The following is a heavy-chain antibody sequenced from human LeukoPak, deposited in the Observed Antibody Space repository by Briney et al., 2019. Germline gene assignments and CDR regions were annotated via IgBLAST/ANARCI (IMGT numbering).Heavy chain of an antibody. Sequence: SETLSLTCTVSGDSISSYYWTWIRQPPGKGLEWIGYIYYSGYTNYNPSLKSRATIPVDTSKNQFSLKLTSVTAADTAVYYCARVSVSSFYGLDVWGQGTTVTVSS. CDR1: GDSISSYY. V-gene: IGHV4-59*01. CDR2: IYYSGYT. CDR3: ARVSVSSFYGLDV. J-gene: IGHJ6*02.